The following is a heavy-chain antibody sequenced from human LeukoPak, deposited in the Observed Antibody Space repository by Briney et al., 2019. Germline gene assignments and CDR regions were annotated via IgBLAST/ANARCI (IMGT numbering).Heavy chain of an antibody. Sequence: GGSLRLSCAASGFTFSNYWLTWVRQAPGQGLEWVANIKQDGSEKHYVDSVKGRFTISRDNAKNSLYLQMNSLRAEGTAVYYCARDRQIAYWGQGTLVTISS. V-gene: IGHV3-7*01. CDR3: ARDRQIAY. CDR1: GFTFSNYW. CDR2: IKQDGSEK. J-gene: IGHJ4*02.